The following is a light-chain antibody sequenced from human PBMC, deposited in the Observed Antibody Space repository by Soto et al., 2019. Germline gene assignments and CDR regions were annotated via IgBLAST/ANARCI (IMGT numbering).Light chain of an antibody. J-gene: IGKJ1*01. CDR3: QQYNNWLWT. V-gene: IGKV3-15*01. CDR1: QNISSN. Sequence: EIVMTQSPATLSVSPGERATLSCRASQNISSNLAWYQQKPGQAPRVLIDGASTRATGIPARFSGSGSGTEFTLTISSLQSEDFAVYCQQYNNWLWTFGQGTKVEIK. CDR2: GAS.